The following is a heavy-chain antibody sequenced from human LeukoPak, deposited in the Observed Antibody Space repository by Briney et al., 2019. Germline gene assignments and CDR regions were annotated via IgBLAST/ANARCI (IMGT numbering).Heavy chain of an antibody. V-gene: IGHV4-39*01. D-gene: IGHD2-21*02. CDR3: ARRGDLGRAFDV. CDR2: IYYTGST. CDR1: GGSISSSTYY. Sequence: SETLSLTCPVSGGSISSSTYYWGWIRQPPGKGLEWIGSIYYTGSTYYNPSLKSRITISVDTSKNQFSLKLSSLTAADTAVYYCARRGDLGRAFDVWGQGTMVTVSS. J-gene: IGHJ3*01.